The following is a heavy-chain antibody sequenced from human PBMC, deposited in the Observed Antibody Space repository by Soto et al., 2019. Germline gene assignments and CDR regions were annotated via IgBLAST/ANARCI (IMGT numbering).Heavy chain of an antibody. Sequence: ASVKVSCKASGYTFSHYYIHWVRQAPGQGLEWMGMLNPVGGGTTYAQKFQDRVTMTSDTSAATVYMELSSVMSEDTAVYYCARPGFFEEYYFAYWGQGTLVTVSS. D-gene: IGHD3-3*01. CDR1: GYTFSHYY. J-gene: IGHJ4*02. V-gene: IGHV1-46*01. CDR2: LNPVGGGT. CDR3: ARPGFFEEYYFAY.